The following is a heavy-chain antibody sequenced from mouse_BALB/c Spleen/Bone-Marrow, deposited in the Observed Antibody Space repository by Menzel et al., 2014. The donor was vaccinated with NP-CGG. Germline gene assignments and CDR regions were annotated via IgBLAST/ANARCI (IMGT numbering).Heavy chain of an antibody. D-gene: IGHD2-2*01. CDR3: ARSLYGYDWYFDV. CDR2: INPYNDGT. Sequence: EVQLVESGPELVKPGASVKMSCKASGYTFTSYVIHWVKQKPGQGLEWIGNINPYNDGTKYNEKFKGKATLTSDKSSSTAYMELSSLTSEGSAVYYCARSLYGYDWYFDVWGAGTTVTVSS. CDR1: GYTFTSYV. J-gene: IGHJ1*01. V-gene: IGHV1-14*01.